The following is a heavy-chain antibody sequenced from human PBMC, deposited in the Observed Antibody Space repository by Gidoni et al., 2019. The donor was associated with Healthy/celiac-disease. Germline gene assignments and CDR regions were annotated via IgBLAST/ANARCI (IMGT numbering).Heavy chain of an antibody. CDR2: ISSSGSTI. J-gene: IGHJ5*02. CDR3: ARVEGSSGWYSEGWFDP. V-gene: IGHV3-11*01. CDR1: AFTFSDYY. D-gene: IGHD6-19*01. Sequence: QVQLVESGGGLVKPGGPLRLSCAASAFTFSDYYMSWIRQATGKGLEWVSYISSSGSTIYYADSVKGRFTISRDNAKNSLYLQMNSLRAEDTAVYYCARVEGSSGWYSEGWFDPWGQGTLVTVSS.